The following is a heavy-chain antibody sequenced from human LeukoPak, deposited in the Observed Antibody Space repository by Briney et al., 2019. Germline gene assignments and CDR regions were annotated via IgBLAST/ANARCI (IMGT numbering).Heavy chain of an antibody. D-gene: IGHD2-15*01. CDR3: ARDLRAWYYTSEKCGGSCQLGY. V-gene: IGHV3-30*01. CDR1: GFTFSTYE. CDR2: ISNDGRNK. Sequence: PGRSLRLSCAASGFTFSTYEMHWVRQAPGKGLEWVAVISNDGRNKDYADSVKGRFTISRDNSKNTLYVQMNSLRAEDTAVYYCARDLRAWYYTSEKCGGSCQLGYWGQGTLVTVSS. J-gene: IGHJ4*02.